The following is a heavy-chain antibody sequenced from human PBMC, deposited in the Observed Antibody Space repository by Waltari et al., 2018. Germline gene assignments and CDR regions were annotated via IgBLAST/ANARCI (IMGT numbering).Heavy chain of an antibody. J-gene: IGHJ5*02. CDR1: GLSISSGFY. V-gene: IGHV4-38-2*02. D-gene: IGHD3-22*01. CDR3: VRRFWDGRYYRDA. CDR2: LYHSGDI. Sequence: QVQLQESGPGLVKPSETLSLTCTVSGLSISSGFYWGWIRQSPGRGLEWIGSLYHSGDIYYNPSLQSWIILSRDTSKNQFSLKLSSVTAADTAVYYCVRRFWDGRYYRDAWGQGILVTVSS.